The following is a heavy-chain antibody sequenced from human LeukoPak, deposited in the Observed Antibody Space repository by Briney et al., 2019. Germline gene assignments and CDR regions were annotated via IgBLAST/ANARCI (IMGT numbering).Heavy chain of an antibody. CDR2: IYSGGST. Sequence: GGSLRLSCAASGFTVSSNYMSWVRQAPGKGLEWVSVIYSGGSTYYADSVKGRFTISRDNSKNTLYHQMNSLRAEDTAVYYCARGFIGFSFDYWGQGTLVTVSS. CDR1: GFTVSSNY. CDR3: ARGFIGFSFDY. V-gene: IGHV3-66*01. D-gene: IGHD1-26*01. J-gene: IGHJ4*02.